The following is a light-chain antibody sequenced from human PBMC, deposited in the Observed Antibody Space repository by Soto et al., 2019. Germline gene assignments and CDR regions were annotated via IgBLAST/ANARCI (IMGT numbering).Light chain of an antibody. CDR1: QSVSSSY. CDR2: DAS. Sequence: EIVMTQSPATLSVSPGERATLSCRASQSVSSSYLAWFQQKPGQAPRLLIYDASTRATGIPARFSGSGSGTDFTLTISGLQSEDFAVYYCQQYNNWPQTFGQGTKVDIK. V-gene: IGKV3-15*01. J-gene: IGKJ1*01. CDR3: QQYNNWPQT.